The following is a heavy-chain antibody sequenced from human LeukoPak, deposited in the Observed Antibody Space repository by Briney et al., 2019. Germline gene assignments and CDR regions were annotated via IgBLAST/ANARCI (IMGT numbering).Heavy chain of an antibody. J-gene: IGHJ4*02. CDR1: GFTFSTYS. CDR3: AKEAQGCSITSCYFDS. CDR2: ISTRSDTI. V-gene: IGHV3-48*01. D-gene: IGHD2-2*01. Sequence: GGSLRLSCAASGFTFSTYSMNWVRQGPRKGLEWVSYISTRSDTIYYADSVKGRFTISRDNSKNTLFLQMNSLRAEDTAVYYCAKEAQGCSITSCYFDSWGQGTLVTVSS.